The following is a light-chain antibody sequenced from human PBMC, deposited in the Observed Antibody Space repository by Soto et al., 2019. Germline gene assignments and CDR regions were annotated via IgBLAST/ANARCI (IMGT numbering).Light chain of an antibody. CDR3: SSYAGSNNFV. J-gene: IGLJ1*01. V-gene: IGLV2-8*01. CDR1: SSDVGGYNY. CDR2: EVS. Sequence: QSVLTQPPSASGSPGQSVTISCTGTSSDVGGYNYVSWYQQHPGKAPKLMIYEVSKRPSGVPDRFSGSKSGNTASLTVSGLQAKDEADYYCSSYAGSNNFVFGTGTQLTVL.